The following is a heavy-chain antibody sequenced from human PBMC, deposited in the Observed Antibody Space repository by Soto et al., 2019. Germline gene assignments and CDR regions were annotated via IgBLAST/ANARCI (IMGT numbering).Heavy chain of an antibody. Sequence: QVQLVESGGGVVQPGRSLRLSCAASGFTFNNYGMHWVRQAPGKGLEWVAVISNDGSNKYYADSVKDQLTKYRDNSKNTLYLQMNSLRAEDTAVYYCAKDQGIAASHGIDWGQGTMVTVSS. CDR1: GFTFNNYG. J-gene: IGHJ3*01. D-gene: IGHD6-13*01. CDR2: ISNDGSNK. CDR3: AKDQGIAASHGID. V-gene: IGHV3-30*18.